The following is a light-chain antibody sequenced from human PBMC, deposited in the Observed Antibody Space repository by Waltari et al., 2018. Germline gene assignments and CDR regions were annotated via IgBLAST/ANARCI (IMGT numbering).Light chain of an antibody. V-gene: IGLV1-40*01. J-gene: IGLJ2*01. Sequence: QSVLTQPPSVSGAPGQRVTISCTGSTPNIGADYDVHWYQQLPGTAPKLLIYGNSTRPSGVPDRFSGSKSGTSASLAITGLQAEDEADYYCQSFDSSLSVVFGGGTKLTVV. CDR3: QSFDSSLSVV. CDR2: GNS. CDR1: TPNIGADYD.